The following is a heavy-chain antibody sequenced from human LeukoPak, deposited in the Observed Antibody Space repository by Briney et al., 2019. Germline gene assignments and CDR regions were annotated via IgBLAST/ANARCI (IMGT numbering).Heavy chain of an antibody. CDR3: ARRYCSGGSCYSRFDY. D-gene: IGHD2-15*01. Sequence: PSETLSLTCAVYGGSFSGYYWSWIRQPPGKGLEWIGEINHSGSTNYNPSLKSRVTISVDTSKNQFSLKLSSVTAADTAVYYCARRYCSGGSCYSRFDYWGQGTLVTVSS. CDR2: INHSGST. J-gene: IGHJ4*02. CDR1: GGSFSGYY. V-gene: IGHV4-34*01.